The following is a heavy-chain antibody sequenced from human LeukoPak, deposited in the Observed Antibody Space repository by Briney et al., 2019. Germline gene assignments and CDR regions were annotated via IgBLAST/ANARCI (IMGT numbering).Heavy chain of an antibody. CDR1: GFTFSGHS. D-gene: IGHD1-26*01. CDR2: ITSTATHT. Sequence: GGSLRLPCAASGFTFSGHSMSWVRQAPGKGLEWVSSITSTATHTYYADSVKGRFTISRDNTKNSLILQTSSLTVADTGIYYCARDGSPNSGYYAFFDTWGQGTLVTVSS. V-gene: IGHV3-21*01. CDR3: ARDGSPNSGYYAFFDT. J-gene: IGHJ4*02.